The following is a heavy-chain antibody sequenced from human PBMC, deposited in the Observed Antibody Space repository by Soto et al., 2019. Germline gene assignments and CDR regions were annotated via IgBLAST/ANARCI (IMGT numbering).Heavy chain of an antibody. J-gene: IGHJ4*02. CDR2: IIPIFGTA. D-gene: IGHD6-13*01. CDR1: GGTFSSYA. CDR3: ARDRIAAPHFDY. V-gene: IGHV1-69*13. Sequence: SVKVSCKASGGTFSSYAISWVRQAPGQGLEWMGGIIPIFGTANYAQKFQGRVTITADESTSTAYMELSSLRSEDTAVYYCARDRIAAPHFDYWGQGTLVTVSS.